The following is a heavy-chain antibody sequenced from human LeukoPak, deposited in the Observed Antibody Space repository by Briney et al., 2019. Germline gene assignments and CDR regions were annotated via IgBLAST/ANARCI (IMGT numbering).Heavy chain of an antibody. D-gene: IGHD1-26*01. CDR2: INPSGSST. Sequence: GASVKVSCKASGYSFTSHYMHWVRQAPGQGLEWMGLINPSGSSTLYAQKFQGRVTMTRDTSISAAYKELSRLRSDDTAVYYCARMPMGGFDYWGQGTLVTVSS. J-gene: IGHJ4*02. CDR3: ARMPMGGFDY. CDR1: GYSFTSHY. V-gene: IGHV1-46*01.